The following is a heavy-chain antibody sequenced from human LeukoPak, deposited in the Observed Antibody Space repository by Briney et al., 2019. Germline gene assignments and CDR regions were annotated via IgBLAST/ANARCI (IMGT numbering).Heavy chain of an antibody. CDR1: GFTFSSYA. J-gene: IGHJ5*02. CDR3: AKDFYGSGSYRNNWLDP. V-gene: IGHV3-23*01. Sequence: GGSLRLSCAASGFTFSSYAMSWVRQAPGKGLEWVSAISGSGGSTYYADSVKGRFTISRDNSKNTLYLQMNSLRAEDTAVYYCAKDFYGSGSYRNNWLDPWGQGTLVTVSS. D-gene: IGHD3-10*01. CDR2: ISGSGGST.